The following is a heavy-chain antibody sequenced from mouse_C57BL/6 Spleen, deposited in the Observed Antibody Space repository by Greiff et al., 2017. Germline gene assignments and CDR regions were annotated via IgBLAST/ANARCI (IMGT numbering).Heavy chain of an antibody. V-gene: IGHV1-18*01. D-gene: IGHD1-1*01. CDR2: INPNNGGT. Sequence: EVQLQESGPELVKPGASVKIPCKASGYTFTDYNMDWVKQSHGKSLEWIGDINPNNGGTIYNQKFKGKATLTVDKSSSTAYMELRSLTSEDTAVYYCARGYYALYYFDYWGQGTTLTVSS. CDR1: GYTFTDYN. CDR3: ARGYYALYYFDY. J-gene: IGHJ2*01.